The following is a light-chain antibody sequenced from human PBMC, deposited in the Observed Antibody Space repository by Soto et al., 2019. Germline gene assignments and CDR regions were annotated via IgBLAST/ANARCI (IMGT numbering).Light chain of an antibody. CDR3: QQLYTFPFT. J-gene: IGKJ5*01. CDR1: QSVSGW. Sequence: DIRITQAPSTLSASVGNTVTATCRASQSVSGWLAWYQQKPGEAPKLLIYDASALPRGVPSRFSGSGSGTEFTLTISGLLPEDFAAYHCQQLYTFPFTFGQGTRLEI. V-gene: IGKV1-5*01. CDR2: DAS.